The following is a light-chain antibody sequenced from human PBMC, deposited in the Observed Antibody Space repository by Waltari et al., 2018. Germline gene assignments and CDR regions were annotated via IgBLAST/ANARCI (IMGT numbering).Light chain of an antibody. CDR3: QSSDSSLVV. CDR1: SGSLASNY. CDR2: EDN. J-gene: IGLJ2*01. Sequence: NFMLTQPHSVSESPGKPITISCTRSSGSLASNYVQWYQQRPGSAPTTVIYEDNQRPSGVPDRFSGSIDSSSNSASLTISGLKTEDEADYYCQSSDSSLVVFGGGTKLTVL. V-gene: IGLV6-57*04.